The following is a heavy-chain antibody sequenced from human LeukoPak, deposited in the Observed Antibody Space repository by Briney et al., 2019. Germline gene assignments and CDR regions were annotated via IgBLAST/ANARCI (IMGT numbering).Heavy chain of an antibody. CDR1: GGSISSYY. D-gene: IGHD3-3*01. CDR2: IYTSGST. J-gene: IGHJ6*03. Sequence: PSETLPLTCTVSGGSISSYYWSWIRQPAGKGLEWIGRIYTSGSTNYNPSLKSRVTMSVDTSKNQFSLKLSSVTAADTAVYYCARESDFWSGSLPSSHYYYYMDVWGKGTTVTVSS. V-gene: IGHV4-4*07. CDR3: ARESDFWSGSLPSSHYYYYMDV.